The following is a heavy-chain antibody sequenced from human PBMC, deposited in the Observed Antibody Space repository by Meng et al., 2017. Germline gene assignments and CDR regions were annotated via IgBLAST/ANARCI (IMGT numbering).Heavy chain of an antibody. CDR1: GFTFSGHA. J-gene: IGHJ4*02. CDR3: AGDMVMGTSGWGPDY. CDR2: ISSDGSNK. D-gene: IGHD6-19*01. V-gene: IGHV3-30*04. Sequence: GGSLRLSCAASGFTFSGHAMHWVRQAPGKGLEWVAIISSDGSNKYYADSVKGRFTLSRDNSKNTVNLQMSSLRAEDTGLYYCAGDMVMGTSGWGPDYWGQGTMVTVSS.